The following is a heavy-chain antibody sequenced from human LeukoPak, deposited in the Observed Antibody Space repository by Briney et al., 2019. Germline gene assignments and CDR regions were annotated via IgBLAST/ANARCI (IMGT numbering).Heavy chain of an antibody. CDR3: AKASWVSNVDAVL. CDR1: GFTFSNSW. D-gene: IGHD1-1*01. V-gene: IGHV3-53*01. Sequence: PGGSLRLSCAASGFTFSNSWMSWVRQAPGKGLEWVSSLRGDGETFYADSVKGRFTLSRDDSRNTVYLQLNNLRVEDTAVYYCAKASWVSNVDAVLWGQGTLVTVSS. CDR2: LRGDGET. J-gene: IGHJ4*02.